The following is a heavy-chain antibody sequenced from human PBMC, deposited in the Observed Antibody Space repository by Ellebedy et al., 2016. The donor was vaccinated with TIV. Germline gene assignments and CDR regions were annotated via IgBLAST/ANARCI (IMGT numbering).Heavy chain of an antibody. V-gene: IGHV5-51*01. Sequence: GESLKISXKGSGYSFTSYWIGWVRQMPGKGLEWMAIIYPGDSDTRYTPSFQGQVTISADKSISTAYLQWSSLKASDTAMYYCARPRGAEELWEPFDYWGQGTLVTVSS. D-gene: IGHD3-10*01. CDR3: ARPRGAEELWEPFDY. CDR1: GYSFTSYW. CDR2: IYPGDSDT. J-gene: IGHJ4*02.